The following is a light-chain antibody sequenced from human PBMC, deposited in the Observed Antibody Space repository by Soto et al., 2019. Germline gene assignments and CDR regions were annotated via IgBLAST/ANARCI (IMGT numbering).Light chain of an antibody. CDR2: GAS. V-gene: IGKV3-20*01. J-gene: IGKJ1*01. CDR3: QQYGSSSWT. CDR1: QSVSSSY. Sequence: GLTQSPGPLSLSPGERATLSCRSSQSVSSSYLAWYQQKPGQAPRLLIYGASSRATGIPDRFSGSGSGTDFTLTISRLEPEDVAVYYCQQYGSSSWTFGQGTKVDIK.